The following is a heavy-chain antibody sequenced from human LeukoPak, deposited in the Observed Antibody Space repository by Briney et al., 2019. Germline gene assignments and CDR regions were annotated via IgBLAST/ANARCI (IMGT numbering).Heavy chain of an antibody. V-gene: IGHV1-18*01. CDR1: GYTFTSYG. D-gene: IGHD4/OR15-4a*01. J-gene: IGHJ4*02. Sequence: ASVKASCKASGYTFTSYGISWVRQAPGQGLEWMGWISAYNGNTNYAQKLQGRVTMTTDTSTSTAYIELRSLRSDDTAVYYCARVGFGENDYRDYWGQGTLVTVSS. CDR2: ISAYNGNT. CDR3: ARVGFGENDYRDY.